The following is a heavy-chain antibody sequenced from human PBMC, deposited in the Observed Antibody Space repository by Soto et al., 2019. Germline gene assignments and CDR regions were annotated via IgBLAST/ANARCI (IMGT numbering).Heavy chain of an antibody. V-gene: IGHV1-18*01. Sequence: QVHLVQSGAEVKKPGASEKVSCKGSGYAFTTYGITWVRQAPGQGLEWMGWISAHNGNTNYAQKLQGRVTVTRDTSTSTAYMEVRSLRDDDTAVYYGARGRYGDYWGQGALVTVSS. CDR1: GYAFTTYG. D-gene: IGHD1-1*01. CDR3: ARGRYGDY. CDR2: ISAHNGNT. J-gene: IGHJ4*02.